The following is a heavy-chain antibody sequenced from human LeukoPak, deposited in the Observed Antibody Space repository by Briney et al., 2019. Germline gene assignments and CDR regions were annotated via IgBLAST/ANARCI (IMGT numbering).Heavy chain of an antibody. CDR1: GGSISGYY. CDR3: ARDFTRNSYAVAEFFHP. D-gene: IGHD5-18*01. V-gene: IGHV4-4*07. J-gene: IGHJ1*01. Sequence: SETLSLTCTVSGGSISGYYWNWIRQSAGKGLEWIGRIYANGGTNYNPSLRSRVSMSVDTSKSQFSLKLTSVTAADTAIYYCARDFTRNSYAVAEFFHPWGQGTLVSVSS. CDR2: IYANGGT.